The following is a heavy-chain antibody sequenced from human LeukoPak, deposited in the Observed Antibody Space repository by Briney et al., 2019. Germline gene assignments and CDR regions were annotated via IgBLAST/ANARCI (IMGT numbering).Heavy chain of an antibody. CDR3: ARRGYCSSTSCYEDGWFDP. J-gene: IGHJ5*02. Sequence: SETLSLTCTVSGGSISSSSYYWGWIRQPPGKGLEWIGSIYYSGSTYYNPSLKSRVTISVDTSKNQFSLKLSPVTAADTAVYYCARRGYCSSTSCYEDGWFDPWGQGTLVTVSS. D-gene: IGHD2-2*01. CDR1: GGSISSSSYY. V-gene: IGHV4-39*01. CDR2: IYYSGST.